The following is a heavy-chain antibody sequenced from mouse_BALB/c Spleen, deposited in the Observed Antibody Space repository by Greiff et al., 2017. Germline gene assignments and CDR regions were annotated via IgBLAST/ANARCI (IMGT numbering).Heavy chain of an antibody. J-gene: IGHJ2*01. D-gene: IGHD1-1*01. CDR1: GYSFTSYW. CDR3: TRDYGSSYPLDY. Sequence: EVQLQQSGTVLARPGASVKMSCKASGYSFTSYWMHWVKQRPGQGLEWIGAIYPGNSDTSYNQKFKGKAKLTAVTSASTAYMELSSLTNEDSAVYYCTRDYGSSYPLDYWGQGTTLTVSS. V-gene: IGHV1-5*01. CDR2: IYPGNSDT.